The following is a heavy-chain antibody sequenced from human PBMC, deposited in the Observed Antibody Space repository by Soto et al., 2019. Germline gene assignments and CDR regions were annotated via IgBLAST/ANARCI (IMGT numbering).Heavy chain of an antibody. CDR1: GGTFSSYA. CDR2: IIPIFGTA. D-gene: IGHD1-26*01. V-gene: IGHV1-69*13. J-gene: IGHJ6*02. CDR3: ARDPFMRAVGSSYYYYYYGMDV. Sequence: SVKVSCKASGGTFSSYAISWVRQAPGQGLEWMGGIIPIFGTANYAQKFQGRVTITADESTSTAHMELSSLRSEDTAVYYCARDPFMRAVGSSYYYYYYGMDVWRQGTTVTVSS.